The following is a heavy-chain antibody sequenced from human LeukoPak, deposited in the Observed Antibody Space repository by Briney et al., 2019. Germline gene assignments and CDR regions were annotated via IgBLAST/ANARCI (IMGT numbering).Heavy chain of an antibody. J-gene: IGHJ4*02. V-gene: IGHV4-4*08. CDR1: GGSISSYY. Sequence: SETLSLTCTVSGGSISSYYWSWIRQPPGKGLEWIGRIYTSGSTNYNPSLKSRVTISVDTSKNQFSLKLSSVTAADTAVYYCAGNYYGSGSYYSEDRYWGQGTLVTVSS. CDR3: AGNYYGSGSYYSEDRY. D-gene: IGHD3-10*01. CDR2: IYTSGST.